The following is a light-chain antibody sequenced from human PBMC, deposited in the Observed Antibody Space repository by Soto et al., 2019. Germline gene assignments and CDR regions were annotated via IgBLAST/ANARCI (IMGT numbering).Light chain of an antibody. CDR3: TSYTTSDTFV. J-gene: IGLJ1*01. CDR1: SSDVGGYNY. CDR2: EVS. V-gene: IGLV2-14*01. Sequence: ALAQPASVSGSPGQSITISCTGTSSDVGGYNYVSWYQQHPGKVPKLMIYEVSNRPSGVSNRFSGSKSGNTASLTVSGLQVEDEADYYCTSYTTSDTFVFGTGTKATVL.